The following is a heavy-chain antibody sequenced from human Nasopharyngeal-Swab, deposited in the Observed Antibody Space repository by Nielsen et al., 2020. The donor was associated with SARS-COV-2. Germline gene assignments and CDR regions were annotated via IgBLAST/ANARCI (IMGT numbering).Heavy chain of an antibody. J-gene: IGHJ4*02. D-gene: IGHD5-24*01. CDR1: GFTFSTYG. Sequence: GGSLRLSCAASGFTFSTYGMHWVRQAPGKGLEWVSMIWFDGSKKHYADSVKGRFTISRDYSKNTLFLEMNSLTAEDTAIYYCAREEMYYFDSWGQGTPVTVSS. V-gene: IGHV3-33*01. CDR2: IWFDGSKK. CDR3: AREEMYYFDS.